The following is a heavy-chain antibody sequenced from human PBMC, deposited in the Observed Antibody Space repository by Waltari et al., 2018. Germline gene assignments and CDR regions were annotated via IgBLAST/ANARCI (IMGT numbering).Heavy chain of an antibody. CDR3: ARGIGDILTGGDDY. V-gene: IGHV1-69*01. Sequence: QVQLVQSGAEVKKPGSSVKVSCKASGGTFSSYAISWVRQAPVQGLEWMGGISPNLGTANYAQKFQGRVTITADESTSTAYMGLSSVTAADTAVYYCARGIGDILTGGDDYWGQGTLVTVSS. J-gene: IGHJ4*02. CDR2: ISPNLGTA. CDR1: GGTFSSYA. D-gene: IGHD3-9*01.